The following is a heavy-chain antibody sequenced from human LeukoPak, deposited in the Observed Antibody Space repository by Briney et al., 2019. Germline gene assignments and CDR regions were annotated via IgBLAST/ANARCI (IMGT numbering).Heavy chain of an antibody. CDR3: ARGSSSWYLPPLDY. CDR1: GGSISSGDYY. D-gene: IGHD6-13*01. CDR2: IYYSGST. V-gene: IGHV4-30-4*01. J-gene: IGHJ4*02. Sequence: SQTLSLTCTVSGGSISSGDYYWSWIRQPPGKGLERIGYIYYSGSTYYNPSLKSRVTISVDTSRNQFSLKLSSVTAADTAVYYCARGSSSWYLPPLDYWGQGTLVTVSS.